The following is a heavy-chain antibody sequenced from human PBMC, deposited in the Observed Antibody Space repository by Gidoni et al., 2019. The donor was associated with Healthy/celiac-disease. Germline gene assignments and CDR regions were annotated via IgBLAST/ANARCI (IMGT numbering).Heavy chain of an antibody. CDR1: GGTFSTCT. CDR2: IIPILGIA. V-gene: IGHV1-69*02. CDR3: ARGLRKISSSSPTV. J-gene: IGHJ4*02. D-gene: IGHD6-6*01. Sequence: QVQLVQSGAEVKKPGSSVKVSCKASGGTFSTCTISWVRQAPGQGLGWMGRIIPILGIANYAQKFQGRVTITADKSTSTAYMELSSLRSEDTAVYYCARGLRKISSSSPTVWGQGTLVTVSS.